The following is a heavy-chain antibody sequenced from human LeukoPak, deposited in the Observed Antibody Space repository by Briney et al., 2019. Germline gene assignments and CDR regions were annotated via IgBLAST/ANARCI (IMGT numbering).Heavy chain of an antibody. D-gene: IGHD1-26*01. CDR1: GYSISSGYY. CDR3: ARGRRSFSYA. Sequence: SETLSLTCTVSGYSISSGYYWGWIRQPPGKGLEWIGSIYHSGSTNYNPSLKSRVTISVDTSKNQFSLKLSSVTAADTAVYYCARGRRSFSYAWGQGTLVTVSS. CDR2: IYHSGST. J-gene: IGHJ5*02. V-gene: IGHV4-38-2*02.